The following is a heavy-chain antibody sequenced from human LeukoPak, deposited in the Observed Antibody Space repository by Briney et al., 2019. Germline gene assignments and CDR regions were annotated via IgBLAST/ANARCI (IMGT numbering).Heavy chain of an antibody. Sequence: VGSPRPSCAASGFAPSSYEMNSGPRAPGKGLEWGSCMSSSGSTTYSADSVTGRFTISRDNGKNSLYLQMNSLRPEGTAVYYCARAKGVSSWYFGGQGTQVTAPS. V-gene: IGHV3-48*03. CDR2: MSSSGSTT. CDR3: ARAKGVSSWYF. J-gene: IGHJ4*02. D-gene: IGHD6-13*01. CDR1: GFAPSSYE.